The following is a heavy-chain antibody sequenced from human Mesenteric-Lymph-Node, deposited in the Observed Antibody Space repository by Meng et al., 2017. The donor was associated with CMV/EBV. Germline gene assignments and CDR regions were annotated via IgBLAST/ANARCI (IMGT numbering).Heavy chain of an antibody. CDR2: INPNSGGT. D-gene: IGHD1-14*01. V-gene: IGHV1-2*02. CDR3: ARASNPYYYGMDV. CDR1: GYTFTGYY. J-gene: IGHJ6*02. Sequence: ASVKVSCKASGYTFTGYYMHWVRQAPGQGLEWMGWINPNSGGTNYAQKFQGRVTMTRDTSISTAYMGLSRLRSDDTAVYYCARASNPYYYGMDVWGQGTTVTVSS.